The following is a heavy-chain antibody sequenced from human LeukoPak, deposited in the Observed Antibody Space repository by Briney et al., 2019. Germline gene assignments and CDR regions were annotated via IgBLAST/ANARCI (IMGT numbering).Heavy chain of an antibody. V-gene: IGHV4-61*02. D-gene: IGHD6-6*01. J-gene: IGHJ4*02. Sequence: NPSETLSLTCTVSGGSISSGSYYWSWIRQPAGKGLEWIGRIYTSGSTNYNPSLKSRVTISVDTSKNQFSLKLSSVTAADTAVYYCARGSPVSSSYSYFDYWGQGTLVTVSS. CDR1: GGSISSGSYY. CDR3: ARGSPVSSSYSYFDY. CDR2: IYTSGST.